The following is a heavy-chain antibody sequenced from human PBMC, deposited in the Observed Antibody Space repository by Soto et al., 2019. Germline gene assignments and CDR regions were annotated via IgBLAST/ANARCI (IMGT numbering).Heavy chain of an antibody. CDR3: ARQIGDDPFDI. J-gene: IGHJ3*02. D-gene: IGHD3-3*01. CDR1: GGSISTYY. CDR2: IYSTGST. V-gene: IGHV4-59*08. Sequence: SETLSLTCTVSGGSISTYYWNWIRKSPGKGLEWIGYIYSTGSTNYNPSLNSRAAISLDTSRNRFSLKLNAVTAADTAVYFCARQIGDDPFDIWGQGTLVTVSS.